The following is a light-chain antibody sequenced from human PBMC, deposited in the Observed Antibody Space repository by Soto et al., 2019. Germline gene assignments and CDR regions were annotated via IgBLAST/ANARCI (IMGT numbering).Light chain of an antibody. V-gene: IGLV1-40*01. J-gene: IGLJ1*01. CDR3: QSYDSSLSGSYV. CDR2: GNS. CDR1: SSNIGAGYD. Sequence: QAVVTQPPSVSGAPGQRVTISCTGSSSNIGAGYDVHWYQQLPGTAPKLLIYGNSNRPSGVPDRFSGSKSGTSASLAITGLQAEDEAHYYCQSYDSSLSGSYVFGTGTKLTVL.